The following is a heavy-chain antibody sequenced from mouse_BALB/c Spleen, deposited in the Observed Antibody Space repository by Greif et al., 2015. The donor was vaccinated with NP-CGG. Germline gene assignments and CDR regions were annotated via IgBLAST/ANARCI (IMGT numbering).Heavy chain of an antibody. CDR3: ARDYFDY. CDR2: ISDGGSYT. V-gene: IGHV5-4*02. J-gene: IGHJ2*01. Sequence: DVHLVESGGGLVKPGGSLKLSCAASGFTFSDYYMYWVRQTPEKRLEWVATISDGGSYTYYPDSVKGRFTISRDNAKNNLYLQMSSLKSEDTAMYYCARDYFDYWGQGTTLTVSS. CDR1: GFTFSDYY.